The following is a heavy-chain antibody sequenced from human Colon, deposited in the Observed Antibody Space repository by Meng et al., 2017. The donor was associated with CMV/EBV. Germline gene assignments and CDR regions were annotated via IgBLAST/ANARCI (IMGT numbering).Heavy chain of an antibody. V-gene: IGHV3-49*04. Sequence: GESLKISCTASGFTFGDYAMSWVRQAPGKGLEWVGFIRSKAYGGTTEYAASVKGRFTISRDDSKSIAYLQMNSLKTEDTAVYYCTRDLESSSSGPDYWGQGTLVTVSS. CDR3: TRDLESSSSGPDY. J-gene: IGHJ4*02. D-gene: IGHD6-6*01. CDR1: GFTFGDYA. CDR2: IRSKAYGGTT.